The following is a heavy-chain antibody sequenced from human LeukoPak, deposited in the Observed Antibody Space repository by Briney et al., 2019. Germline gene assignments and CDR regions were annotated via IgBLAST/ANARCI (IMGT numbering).Heavy chain of an antibody. CDR2: INHSGST. CDR1: GGSFSGYY. Sequence: PSETLSLTCAVYGGSFSGYYWSSIRQPPGKGLEWIGEINHSGSTNYNPSLKSRVTISVDTSKNQFSLKLSSVTAAATPVYYCAGRPFSRLVRGAQDYWGQGNLVTASS. CDR3: AGRPFSRLVRGAQDY. D-gene: IGHD3-10*02. J-gene: IGHJ4*02. V-gene: IGHV4-34*01.